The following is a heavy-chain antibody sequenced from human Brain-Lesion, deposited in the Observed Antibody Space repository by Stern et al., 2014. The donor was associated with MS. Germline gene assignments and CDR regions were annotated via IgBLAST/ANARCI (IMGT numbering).Heavy chain of an antibody. Sequence: VQLVESGAEVKKPGASVKVSCKTSGYIFTGYSIHWVRQAPGQGLEWMAWINPNPGGTKYAQKFQGRVTMSRDTSISTAYVELSSLTSDDTAVYYCARDQRGITIFGVVTDYYYLGMDVWGQGTTVTVSS. CDR3: ARDQRGITIFGVVTDYYYLGMDV. J-gene: IGHJ6*02. V-gene: IGHV1-2*02. CDR1: GYIFTGYS. D-gene: IGHD3-3*01. CDR2: INPNPGGT.